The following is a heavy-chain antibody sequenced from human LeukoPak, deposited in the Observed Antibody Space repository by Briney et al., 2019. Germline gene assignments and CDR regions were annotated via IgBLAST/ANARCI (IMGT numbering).Heavy chain of an antibody. CDR1: GGSISSSS. CDR2: ISSSSSYI. Sequence: ETLSLTCTVSGGSISSSSYYWGWIRQPPGKGLEWVSSISSSSSYIYYADSVKGRFTISRDNAKNSLYLQMNSLRAEDTAVYYCARSCSSTSCYSDYWGQGTLVTVSS. J-gene: IGHJ4*02. D-gene: IGHD2-2*02. V-gene: IGHV3-21*01. CDR3: ARSCSSTSCYSDY.